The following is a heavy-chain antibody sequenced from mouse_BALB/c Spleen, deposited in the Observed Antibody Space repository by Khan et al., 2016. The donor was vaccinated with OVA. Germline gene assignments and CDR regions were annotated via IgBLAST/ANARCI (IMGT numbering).Heavy chain of an antibody. V-gene: IGHV3-2*02. J-gene: IGHJ3*01. CDR3: SMGLTY. Sequence: VQLKESGPGLVKPSQSLSLTCTVTGYSITSDYAWNWIRQFPGNKLEWMGYITYSGSTSYRPFLKSRISITRDTSKNQFFLQLNSVTTEDTATYYCSMGLTYWGQGTLVTVSA. CDR1: GYSITSDYA. D-gene: IGHD2-3*01. CDR2: ITYSGST.